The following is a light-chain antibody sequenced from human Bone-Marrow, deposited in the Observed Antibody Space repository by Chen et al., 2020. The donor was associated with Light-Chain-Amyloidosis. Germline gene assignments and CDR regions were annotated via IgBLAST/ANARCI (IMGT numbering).Light chain of an antibody. CDR2: GAS. J-gene: IGKJ1*01. Sequence: EIVLTQSPDTLSLSPGERATLSCRASQSVRSNYLAWYKQKPGQAPRLLMYGASSRATGIPDRFSGSGCGTDFTLTSSRLEPEDFVLYYCQQYGSSPWTFGQGTKVEIK. CDR3: QQYGSSPWT. V-gene: IGKV3-20*01. CDR1: QSVRSNY.